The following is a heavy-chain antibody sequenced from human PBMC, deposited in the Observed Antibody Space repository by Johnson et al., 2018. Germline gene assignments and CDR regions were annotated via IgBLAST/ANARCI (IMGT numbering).Heavy chain of an antibody. J-gene: IGHJ1*01. CDR3: ARENYYDRSGYYSRYFQH. V-gene: IGHV3-30-3*01. CDR1: GFTFSSYA. CDR2: ISYDGSNK. D-gene: IGHD3-22*01. Sequence: QVQLVESGGGVVQPGRSLRLSCAASGFTFSSYAMHWVRQVPGKGLEWVAVISYDGSNKYYADSVKGRFTISRDNSKNTLYLQMNSLRVEDTAVYYCARENYYDRSGYYSRYFQHWGQGTLVTVSS.